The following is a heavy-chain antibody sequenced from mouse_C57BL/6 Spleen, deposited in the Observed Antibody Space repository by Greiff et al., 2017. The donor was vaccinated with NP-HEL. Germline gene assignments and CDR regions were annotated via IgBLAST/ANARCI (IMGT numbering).Heavy chain of an antibody. Sequence: VKLMESGPGLVQPSQSLSITCTVSGFSLTSYGVHWVRQSPGKGLEWLGVIWSGGSTDYNAAFISRLSISKDNSKSQVFFKMNSLQADDTAIYYCARMTNWDPFAYWGQGTLVTVSA. CDR3: ARMTNWDPFAY. CDR1: GFSLTSYG. J-gene: IGHJ3*01. CDR2: IWSGGST. V-gene: IGHV2-2*01. D-gene: IGHD4-1*02.